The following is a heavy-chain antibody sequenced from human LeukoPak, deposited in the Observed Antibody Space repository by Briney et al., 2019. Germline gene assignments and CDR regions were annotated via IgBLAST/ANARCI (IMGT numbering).Heavy chain of an antibody. V-gene: IGHV1-2*06. D-gene: IGHD1-26*01. J-gene: IGHJ3*02. CDR1: GYTFTGYY. CDR2: INPNSGGT. Sequence: ASVKVFCKASGYTFTGYYMHWVRQAPGQGLEWMGRINPNSGGTNYAQKFQGRVTMTRDTSISTAYMELSRLRSDDTAVYYCARELIVGATIGDAFDIWGQGTMVTVSS. CDR3: ARELIVGATIGDAFDI.